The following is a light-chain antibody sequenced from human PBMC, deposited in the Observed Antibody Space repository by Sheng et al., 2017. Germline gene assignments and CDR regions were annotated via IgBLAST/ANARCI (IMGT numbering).Light chain of an antibody. CDR1: QRILHSSNNKNS. J-gene: IGKJ5*01. CDR3: QQYYSLPLT. CDR2: WAS. Sequence: DIVMTQSPDSLAVSLGERATIKCKSSQRILHSSNNKNSLTWYQQKPGQPPKSLIYWASSRESGVPDRFSGGESGTDFTLTISNVQAEDVAVYYCQQYYSLPLTFGQGTRLEIK. V-gene: IGKV4-1*01.